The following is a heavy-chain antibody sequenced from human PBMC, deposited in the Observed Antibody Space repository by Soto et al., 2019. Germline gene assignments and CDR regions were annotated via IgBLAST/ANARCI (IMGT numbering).Heavy chain of an antibody. J-gene: IGHJ4*02. CDR3: EKELDFWSRYHRPFDS. V-gene: IGHV3-23*01. CDR2: VSSSGGST. CDR1: GLTFHNYG. Sequence: EVQLLESGGGLVQPGGSLRLSCVVSGLTFHNYGMSWVRQAPGKGLEWVSSVSSSGGSTNYPDSVKGRFTISRDNSKSTLYLQMSSLRAEDTAVYHCEKELDFWSRYHRPFDSWGQGILVTVSS. D-gene: IGHD3-3*01.